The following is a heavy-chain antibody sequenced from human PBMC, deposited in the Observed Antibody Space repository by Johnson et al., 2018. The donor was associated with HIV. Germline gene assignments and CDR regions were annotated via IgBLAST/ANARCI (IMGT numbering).Heavy chain of an antibody. J-gene: IGHJ3*02. CDR2: ISYDGSSK. D-gene: IGHD6-13*01. V-gene: IGHV3-30*04. Sequence: QVQLVESRGGVVQPGGSLRLSCAASGFTFSSYAMHWVRQAPGKGLEWVAVISYDGSSKYYADSAKGRFTISRDNPKNTLYLQMNSRRAEDTAVYYCAREPSIAAAGGDGAFDIWGRGTMLTVSS. CDR1: GFTFSSYA. CDR3: AREPSIAAAGGDGAFDI.